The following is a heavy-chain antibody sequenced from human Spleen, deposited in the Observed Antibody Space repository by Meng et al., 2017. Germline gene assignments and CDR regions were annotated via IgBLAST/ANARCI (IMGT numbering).Heavy chain of an antibody. CDR3: ARKGWLQPHFNS. V-gene: IGHV4-4*02. CDR2: IYHSGST. D-gene: IGHD5-24*01. J-gene: IGHJ4*02. Sequence: QVHLQEACPGLVTPSGTLSLTCACSDDSISSSNWWSWVRQPPGKGLEWIGEIYHSGSTNYNPSLKSRVTISVDKSKNQFSLKLTSVTAADTAVYYCARKGWLQPHFNSWGQGALVTVSS. CDR1: DDSISSSNW.